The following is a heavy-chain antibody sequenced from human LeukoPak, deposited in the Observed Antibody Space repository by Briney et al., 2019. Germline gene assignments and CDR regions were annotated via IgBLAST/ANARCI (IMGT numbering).Heavy chain of an antibody. CDR3: ARDPYQLPTYYFDY. CDR2: ISSSSTI. J-gene: IGHJ4*02. Sequence: GGSLRLSCAASGFTFSSYSMNWVRQAPGKGLEWVSYISSSSTIYYADSVKGRFSISRDNAKNSLYLQMNSLRDEDTAVYYCARDPYQLPTYYFDYWGQGTLVTVSS. V-gene: IGHV3-48*02. D-gene: IGHD2-2*01. CDR1: GFTFSSYS.